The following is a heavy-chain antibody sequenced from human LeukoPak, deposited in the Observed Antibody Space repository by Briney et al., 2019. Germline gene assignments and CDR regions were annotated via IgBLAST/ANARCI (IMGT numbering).Heavy chain of an antibody. V-gene: IGHV3-21*01. Sequence: GGSLRLSCAVSGFTFSIYTMNWVRQAPGKGLEWVSSISSSGSNIYHADSVKGRFTISRDNAKNSLYLQMNSLRAEDTAVYYCARGLPFDYWGQGTLVTVFS. CDR3: ARGLPFDY. J-gene: IGHJ4*02. CDR1: GFTFSIYT. CDR2: ISSSGSNI.